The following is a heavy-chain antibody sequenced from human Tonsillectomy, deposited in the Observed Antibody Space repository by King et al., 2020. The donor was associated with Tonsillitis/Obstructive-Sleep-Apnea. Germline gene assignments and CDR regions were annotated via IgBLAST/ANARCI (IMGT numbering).Heavy chain of an antibody. J-gene: IGHJ4*02. D-gene: IGHD1-26*01. CDR3: ARDAGSYEGYFDY. V-gene: IGHV4-4*07. Sequence: VQLQESGPGLVKPSETLSLTCTVSGGSIRDYYWSWIRQPAGKGLEWIGRMYSSGSTNCNPSLKSRATMLVDTPKNQFSLKLSSVTAADTAVYYCARDAGSYEGYFDYWGQGTLVTVSS. CDR2: MYSSGST. CDR1: GGSIRDYY.